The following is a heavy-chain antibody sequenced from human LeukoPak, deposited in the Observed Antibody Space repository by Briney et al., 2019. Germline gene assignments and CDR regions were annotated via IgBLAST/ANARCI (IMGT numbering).Heavy chain of an antibody. J-gene: IGHJ4*02. D-gene: IGHD3-9*01. Sequence: GGSLRLSCAASGFTFDDYAMHWVRHAPGKGLEWVSSISWNSGTIGYADSVKGRFTISRDNARNSLYLQMNSLRAEDTALYYCAKEAGYYDILTGQGYYFDYWGQGTLVTVSS. CDR1: GFTFDDYA. CDR2: ISWNSGTI. CDR3: AKEAGYYDILTGQGYYFDY. V-gene: IGHV3-9*01.